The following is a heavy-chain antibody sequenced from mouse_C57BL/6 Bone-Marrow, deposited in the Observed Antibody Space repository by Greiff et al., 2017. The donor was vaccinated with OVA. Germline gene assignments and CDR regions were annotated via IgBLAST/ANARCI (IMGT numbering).Heavy chain of an antibody. V-gene: IGHV3-1*01. D-gene: IGHD1-1*01. CDR3: ARGRNGSSYD. J-gene: IGHJ2*01. CDR1: GYSITSGYD. Sequence: EVHLVESGPGMVKPSQSLSLTCTVTGYSITSGYDWHWIRHFPGNKLEWIGYISYSGSTNYNPSLKSRITITQDTSKNHFFLKLNSVTTEDTATYYCARGRNGSSYDWGQGTTLTVSS. CDR2: ISYSGST.